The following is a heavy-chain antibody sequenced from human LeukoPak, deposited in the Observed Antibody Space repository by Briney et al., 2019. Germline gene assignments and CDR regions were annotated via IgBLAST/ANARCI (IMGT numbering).Heavy chain of an antibody. J-gene: IGHJ4*02. CDR1: GFTFNNYV. CDR3: AKDRSIVTYYTFDH. Sequence: GGSLRLSCEASGFTFNNYVMTWVRQAPGKGLEWVSSISASAAMTYYSDSVKGRFTVSRDNSNNRLYLQMSGLTAADTAVYYCAKDRSIVTYYTFDHWGQGTLVTVSS. CDR2: ISASAAMT. D-gene: IGHD1-26*01. V-gene: IGHV3-23*01.